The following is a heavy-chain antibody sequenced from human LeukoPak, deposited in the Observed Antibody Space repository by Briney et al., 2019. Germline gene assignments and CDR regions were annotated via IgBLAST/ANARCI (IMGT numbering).Heavy chain of an antibody. Sequence: GGSLRLSCAASGFTVSSNYMSWVRQAPGKGLEWVSVIYSGGSTYYADSVKGRFTISRDNSKNTLYLQMNSLRAEGTAVYYCARDCSSTSCYDYWGQGTLVTVPS. J-gene: IGHJ4*02. CDR1: GFTVSSNY. CDR3: ARDCSSTSCYDY. V-gene: IGHV3-53*01. D-gene: IGHD2-2*01. CDR2: IYSGGST.